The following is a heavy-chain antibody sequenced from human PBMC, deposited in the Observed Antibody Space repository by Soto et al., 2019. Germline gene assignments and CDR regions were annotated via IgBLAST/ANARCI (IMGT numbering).Heavy chain of an antibody. Sequence: QITLKESGPTLVKPTQTLTLTCTFSGFSLSASGVGVGWIRQPPGKALEWLALIYWDDEKRYSPSLKSRLTITKHTSKNQVVLTMTNMDPVDTATVYCARFLWSTTSLYYFDYWGQGTLVTVSS. CDR2: IYWDDEK. CDR1: GFSLSASGVG. CDR3: ARFLWSTTSLYYFDY. V-gene: IGHV2-5*02. J-gene: IGHJ4*02. D-gene: IGHD2-2*01.